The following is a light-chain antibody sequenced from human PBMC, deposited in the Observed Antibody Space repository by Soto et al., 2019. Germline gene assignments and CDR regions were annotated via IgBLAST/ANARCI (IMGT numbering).Light chain of an antibody. CDR3: QQYGSSPWT. Sequence: EIVLTQSPGTLSLSPGERATLSCSASQSVSSSYLAWYQQKPGQAPRLLIYRTSNRATGIPDRVSGSGSGTDFTLTISRLEPEDFAVYYCQQYGSSPWTFGQGTKVEIK. CDR1: QSVSSSY. J-gene: IGKJ1*01. CDR2: RTS. V-gene: IGKV3-20*01.